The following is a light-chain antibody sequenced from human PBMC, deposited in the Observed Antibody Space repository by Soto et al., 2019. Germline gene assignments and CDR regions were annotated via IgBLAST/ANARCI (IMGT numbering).Light chain of an antibody. CDR2: DAS. CDR1: QSISGW. Sequence: DVQMTQSPSTLSGSVVGRGTITCRASQSISGWLAWHQQKPGKAPKLLIYDASSLESGVPSRFSGSGSGTDFTLTISRLEPEDFAVYYCQQYGSSPITFGQGTRLEIK. V-gene: IGKV1-5*01. CDR3: QQYGSSPIT. J-gene: IGKJ5*01.